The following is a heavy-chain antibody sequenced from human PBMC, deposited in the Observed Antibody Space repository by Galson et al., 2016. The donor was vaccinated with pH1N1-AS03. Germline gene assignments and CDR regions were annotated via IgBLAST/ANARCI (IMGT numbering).Heavy chain of an antibody. Sequence: SLRLSCAASGFNFNSHGMHWVRQTPGKGLEWVAFIQSDGSNKYYADSVKGRFTISRDKYTNTLYLQMSTLRPEDTGIYYCGKDNVLGSGWFGVDLWGQGTLVTVSS. CDR3: GKDNVLGSGWFGVDL. CDR2: IQSDGSNK. J-gene: IGHJ4*01. D-gene: IGHD6-19*01. V-gene: IGHV3-30*02. CDR1: GFNFNSHG.